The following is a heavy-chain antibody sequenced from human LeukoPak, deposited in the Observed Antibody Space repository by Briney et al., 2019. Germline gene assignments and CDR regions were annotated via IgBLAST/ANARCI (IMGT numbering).Heavy chain of an antibody. Sequence: ASVKVSCKASGYSFTSHYMHWVRQAPGQGLEWLGLINPSGSSTLYAQKFQGRVTMTRDTSISTAYMELSRLRSDDTAVYYCASFGVAAVSYYMDVWGKGTTVTVSS. CDR3: ASFGVAAVSYYMDV. J-gene: IGHJ6*03. D-gene: IGHD2-15*01. CDR2: INPSGSST. CDR1: GYSFTSHY. V-gene: IGHV1-46*01.